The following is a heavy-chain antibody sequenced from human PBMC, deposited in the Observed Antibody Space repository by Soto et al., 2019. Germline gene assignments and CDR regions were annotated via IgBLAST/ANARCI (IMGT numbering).Heavy chain of an antibody. J-gene: IGHJ3*02. CDR3: ATNTPRITIFGVVIDAFDI. V-gene: IGHV4-39*01. CDR2: TYYSGST. CDR1: GGSISSSSYY. Sequence: PSETLSLTCTVSGGSISSSSYYWGWIRQPPGKGLEWIGSTYYSGSTYYNPSLKSRVTISVDTSKNQFSLKLSSVTAADTAVYYCATNTPRITIFGVVIDAFDIWGQGTMVTVS. D-gene: IGHD3-3*01.